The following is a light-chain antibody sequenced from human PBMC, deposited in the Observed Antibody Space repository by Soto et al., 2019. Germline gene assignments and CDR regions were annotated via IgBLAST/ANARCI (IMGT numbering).Light chain of an antibody. CDR3: QQDNSLWYT. J-gene: IGKJ2*01. V-gene: IGKV1-5*03. Sequence: DIQMTQSPSTLSAFVGDRVTITCRASQRISNWLAWYQQKPGKAPKLLIYKASNLEGGVPSRFSGSGSGTEFTLTIISLQPDDFATHYCQQDNSLWYTFGHGTKLVI. CDR2: KAS. CDR1: QRISNW.